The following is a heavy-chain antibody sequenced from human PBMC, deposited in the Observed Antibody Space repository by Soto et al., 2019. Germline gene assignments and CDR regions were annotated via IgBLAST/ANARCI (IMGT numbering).Heavy chain of an antibody. CDR2: INPSGGST. CDR1: GYTFTSYY. Sequence: ASVKVSCKASGYTFTSYYIHWVRQAPGQGLEWMGIINPSGGSTSYAQKFQGRVTMTRDTSTSTVYMELSSLRSEDTAVYYCARDGLGDYDILTGYYIYYYGMDVWGQGTTVTVSS. D-gene: IGHD3-9*01. CDR3: ARDGLGDYDILTGYYIYYYGMDV. V-gene: IGHV1-46*01. J-gene: IGHJ6*02.